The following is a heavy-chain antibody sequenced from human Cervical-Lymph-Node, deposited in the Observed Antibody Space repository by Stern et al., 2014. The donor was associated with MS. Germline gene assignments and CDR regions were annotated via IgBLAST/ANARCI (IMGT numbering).Heavy chain of an antibody. CDR1: GGTISNDGYY. CDR3: ARDPRSRTTVTS. V-gene: IGHV4-31*03. CDR2: IYYSGVT. D-gene: IGHD4-17*01. J-gene: IGHJ5*02. Sequence: QVQLVESGPGLVKPSQTLSLTCIVSGGTISNDGYYWSWIRQHPGKGLEWIGHIYYSGVTYSNPSLKSRVTISIDTSKNQFSLKLNSVTAADTAVYYCARDPRSRTTVTSWGQGTLVTVSS.